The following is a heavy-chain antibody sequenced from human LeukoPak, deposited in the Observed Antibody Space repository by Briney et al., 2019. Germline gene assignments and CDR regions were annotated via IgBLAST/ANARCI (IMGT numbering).Heavy chain of an antibody. V-gene: IGHV1-18*01. J-gene: IGHJ4*02. CDR2: ISAYNGNT. Sequence: ASVKVSCKASGYTFTSYGISWVRQAPGQGLEWMGWISAYNGNTNYAQKLQGRVTMTTDTSTSTAYMELSSLRSEDTAVYYCAADPDCSGTSCYPYNFHFWGQGTLVTV. D-gene: IGHD2-2*01. CDR1: GYTFTSYG. CDR3: AADPDCSGTSCYPYNFHF.